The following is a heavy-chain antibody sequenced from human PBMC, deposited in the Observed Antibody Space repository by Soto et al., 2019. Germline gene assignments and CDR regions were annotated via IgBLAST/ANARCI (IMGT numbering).Heavy chain of an antibody. CDR1: GFTFSSYA. J-gene: IGHJ4*02. Sequence: GVSLRLSCAASGFTFSSYAMHWVRQAPVKGLEWVAVISYDGSNKYYADSVKGRFTISRDNSKNTLYLQMNSLRAEDTAVYYCARDSLTYSSSPTPLPYWGQGTLVTVSS. D-gene: IGHD6-6*01. CDR3: ARDSLTYSSSPTPLPY. V-gene: IGHV3-30-3*01. CDR2: ISYDGSNK.